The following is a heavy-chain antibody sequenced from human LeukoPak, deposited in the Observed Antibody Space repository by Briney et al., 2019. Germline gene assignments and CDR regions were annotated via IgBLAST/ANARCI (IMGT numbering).Heavy chain of an antibody. V-gene: IGHV3-30*04. D-gene: IGHD3-10*01. CDR2: ISYDGSNK. J-gene: IGHJ4*02. CDR1: GFTFSSYA. Sequence: GGSLRLSCAASGFTFSSYAMHWVRQAPGKGLEWVAVISYDGSNKYYADSVKGRFTISRDNSKNTLYLQMNSLRAEDTAVYYCARGYYGSGSWYDYWGQGTLVTVSS. CDR3: ARGYYGSGSWYDY.